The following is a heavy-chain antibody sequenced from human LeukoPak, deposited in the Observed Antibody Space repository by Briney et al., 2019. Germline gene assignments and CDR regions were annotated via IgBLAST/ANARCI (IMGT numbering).Heavy chain of an antibody. Sequence: ASVKVSCKASGYTFTGYYMHWVRQAPGQGLEWMGWINPNSGGTNYAQKFQGRVTMTRDTSISTAYMELSRLRSDDTAVYYCARDSDSSGWYGWFDPWGQGTLVTVSS. J-gene: IGHJ5*02. D-gene: IGHD6-19*01. CDR3: ARDSDSSGWYGWFDP. CDR1: GYTFTGYY. CDR2: INPNSGGT. V-gene: IGHV1-2*02.